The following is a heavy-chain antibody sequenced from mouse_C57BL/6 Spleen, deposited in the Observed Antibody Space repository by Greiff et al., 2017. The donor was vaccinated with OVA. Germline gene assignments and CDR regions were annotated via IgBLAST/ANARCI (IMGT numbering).Heavy chain of an antibody. CDR3: ARYSNYVGYFDV. CDR1: GYTFTSYW. Sequence: QVQLQQSGAELVRPGSSVKLSCKASGYTFTSYWMHWVKQRPIQGLEWIGNIDPSDSETHYNQKFKDKATLTVDKSSSTAYMQLSSLTSEDSAVYYCARYSNYVGYFDVWGTGTTVTVSS. J-gene: IGHJ1*03. D-gene: IGHD2-5*01. V-gene: IGHV1-52*01. CDR2: IDPSDSET.